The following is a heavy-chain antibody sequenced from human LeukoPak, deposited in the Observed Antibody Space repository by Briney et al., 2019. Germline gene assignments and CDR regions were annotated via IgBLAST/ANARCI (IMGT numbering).Heavy chain of an antibody. CDR1: GFTFSSYA. Sequence: GGSLRLSCVASGFTFSSYAMSWVRQAPGKGLEWVSVIYSGGSTYYADSVKGRFTISRDNSKNTLYLQMNSLRAEDTAVYYCARAPTLNYYYYYMDVWGKGTTVTVSS. J-gene: IGHJ6*03. CDR3: ARAPTLNYYYYYMDV. V-gene: IGHV3-53*01. CDR2: IYSGGST.